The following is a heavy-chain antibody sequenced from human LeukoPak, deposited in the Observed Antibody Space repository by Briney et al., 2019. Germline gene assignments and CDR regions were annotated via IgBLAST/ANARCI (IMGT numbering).Heavy chain of an antibody. D-gene: IGHD2-2*01. Sequence: SETLSLTCTVSGGSISSYYWSWIRQPPGKGLEWTGYIYYSGSTYYNPSLKSRVTISVDTSKNQFSLKLSSVTAADTAVYYCASVVPDAYNSAYYFDYWGQGTLVTVSS. CDR1: GGSISSYY. CDR3: ASVVPDAYNSAYYFDY. V-gene: IGHV4-59*12. J-gene: IGHJ4*02. CDR2: IYYSGST.